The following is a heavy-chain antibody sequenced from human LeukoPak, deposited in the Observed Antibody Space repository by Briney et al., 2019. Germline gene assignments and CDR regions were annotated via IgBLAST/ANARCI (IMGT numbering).Heavy chain of an antibody. Sequence: SETLSLTCTVSGGSINSGNYYWSWIRQPAGKGLEWIGEINHSENTNYNPSLKSRVTISVDTSKNQFSLKLTSVTAADTAVYYCAIHPDLDSPRRKYYFDYWGQGTLVTVSS. V-gene: IGHV4-61*10. CDR2: INHSENT. CDR1: GGSINSGNYY. D-gene: IGHD3/OR15-3a*01. J-gene: IGHJ4*02. CDR3: AIHPDLDSPRRKYYFDY.